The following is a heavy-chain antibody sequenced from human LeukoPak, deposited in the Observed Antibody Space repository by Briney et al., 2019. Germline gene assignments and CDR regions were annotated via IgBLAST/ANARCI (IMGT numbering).Heavy chain of an antibody. CDR2: ISSSSSDI. CDR1: GFTFSSYS. Sequence: PGWSLRLSCAASGFTFSSYSLNWVRQAPGKGLEWVSSISSSSSDIYYAVSVKGRFTISRDNAKNSLYLQMNSLRAEDTAVYYCARDSRTTGTTSGYFDYWGQGTLVTISS. J-gene: IGHJ4*02. D-gene: IGHD1-1*01. CDR3: ARDSRTTGTTSGYFDY. V-gene: IGHV3-21*01.